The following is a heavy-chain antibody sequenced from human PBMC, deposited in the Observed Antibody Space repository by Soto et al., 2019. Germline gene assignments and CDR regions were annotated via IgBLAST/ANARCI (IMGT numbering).Heavy chain of an antibody. CDR1: GCTLTVLS. CDR3: ATDYIGCSSTRCPTYVVNY. J-gene: IGHJ4*02. Sequence: KVSGCTLTVLSMVWVLQAHKKGLEWMGGFDPEDGETIYAQKFQGRVTMTEDTSTDTAYMELSSLRSEDTAVYYCATDYIGCSSTRCPTYVVNYWGQGTLVTVSS. D-gene: IGHD2-2*01. CDR2: FDPEDGET. V-gene: IGHV1-24*01.